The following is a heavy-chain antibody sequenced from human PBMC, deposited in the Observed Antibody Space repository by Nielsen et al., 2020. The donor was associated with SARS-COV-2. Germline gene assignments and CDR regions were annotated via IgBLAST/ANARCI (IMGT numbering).Heavy chain of an antibody. CDR2: IYSSGNTHYT. CDR3: AKDPSAAGPFY. Sequence: GESLKISCAASGFTVSSTYMNWVRQAPGKGLEWVSVIYSSGNTHYTYYADSVKGRFTISRDNSKNTLYLQMNSLRAEDTAVYYCAKDPSAAGPFYWGQGTLVTVSS. CDR1: GFTVSSTY. J-gene: IGHJ4*02. V-gene: IGHV3-66*03. D-gene: IGHD6-13*01.